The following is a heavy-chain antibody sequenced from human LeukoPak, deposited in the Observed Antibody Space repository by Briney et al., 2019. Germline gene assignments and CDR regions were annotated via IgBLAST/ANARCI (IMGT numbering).Heavy chain of an antibody. J-gene: IGHJ5*02. CDR2: INHSEST. CDR3: ATRPDIAAAGPGWFDP. D-gene: IGHD6-13*01. CDR1: GGSFSGYY. Sequence: SETLSLTCAVYGGSFSGYYWSWIRQPPGKGPEWIGDINHSESTNYNPSLKSRVTVSVDTSKNQFSLKLSSVTAADTAVYYCATRPDIAAAGPGWFDPWGQGTLVTVSS. V-gene: IGHV4-34*01.